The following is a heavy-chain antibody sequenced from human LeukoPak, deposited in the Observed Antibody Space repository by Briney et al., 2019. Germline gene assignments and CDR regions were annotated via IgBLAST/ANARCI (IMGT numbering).Heavy chain of an antibody. CDR3: ARDYQRLLWFGDDISYYGMDV. V-gene: IGHV3-30*04. CDR1: GFTFSSYA. CDR2: ISYDGSNK. Sequence: PGGSLRLSCAASGFTFSSYAMHWVRQAPGKGLEWVAVISYDGSNKYYADSVKGRFTISRDNSKNTLYLQMNSLRAEDTAGYYCARDYQRLLWFGDDISYYGMDVWGQGTTVTVSS. D-gene: IGHD3-10*01. J-gene: IGHJ6*02.